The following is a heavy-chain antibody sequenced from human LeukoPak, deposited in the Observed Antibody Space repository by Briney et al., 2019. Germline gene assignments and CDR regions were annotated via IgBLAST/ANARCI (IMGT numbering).Heavy chain of an antibody. V-gene: IGHV3-43D*03. CDR1: GFTVSSNY. Sequence: GGSLRLSCAASGFTVSSNYMSWVRQAPGKGLEWVSLISWDGGSTYYADSVKGRFTISRDNSKNSLYLQMNSLRAEDTALYYCAKDIINDPSGGADYWGQGTLVTVSS. D-gene: IGHD3-3*01. J-gene: IGHJ4*02. CDR3: AKDIINDPSGGADY. CDR2: ISWDGGST.